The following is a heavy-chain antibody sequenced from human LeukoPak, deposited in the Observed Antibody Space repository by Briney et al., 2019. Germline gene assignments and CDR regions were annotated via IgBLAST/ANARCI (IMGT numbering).Heavy chain of an antibody. J-gene: IGHJ5*02. D-gene: IGHD5-12*01. CDR1: GGSISSYY. Sequence: PSETLSLTCTVSGGSISSYYWGWIRQPPGKGLEWIGYIYYSGSTNYNPSLKSRVTISVDTSKNQFSLKLSSVTAADTAVYYCARHQGDDIVATNWFDPWGQGTLVTVSS. CDR3: ARHQGDDIVATNWFDP. CDR2: IYYSGST. V-gene: IGHV4-59*08.